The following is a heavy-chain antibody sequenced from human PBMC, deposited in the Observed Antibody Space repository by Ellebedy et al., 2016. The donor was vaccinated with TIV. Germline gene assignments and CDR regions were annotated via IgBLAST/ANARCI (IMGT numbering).Heavy chain of an antibody. Sequence: ASVKVSCKTSGYPFNAYHIHWVRQAPGQGLEWMGWVYPKNGDTTYAQKFQGRVTMTRDTSTSTVYMELSSLRSDDTAVYYCAAFPYISSSSAYWGQGALVTVSS. D-gene: IGHD6-6*01. CDR1: GYPFNAYH. V-gene: IGHV1-2*02. CDR3: AAFPYISSSSAY. CDR2: VYPKNGDT. J-gene: IGHJ4*02.